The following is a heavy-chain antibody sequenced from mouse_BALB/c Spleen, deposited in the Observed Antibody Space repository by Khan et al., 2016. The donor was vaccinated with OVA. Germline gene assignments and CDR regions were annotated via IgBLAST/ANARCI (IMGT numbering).Heavy chain of an antibody. CDR2: IDPSTGYT. Sequence: QVQLQLSGAELAKPGASVEMSCKASGFTFTTYWMHWVKQRPGQGLEWIGYIDPSTGYTEYNQKFKDKATLTSDKSSSTAYMQLRSLTTEDLEVDYSARRERDGIYTKWGQGTMVTVSA. D-gene: IGHD2-1*01. CDR3: ARRERDGIYTK. J-gene: IGHJ3*01. CDR1: GFTFTTYW. V-gene: IGHV1-7*01.